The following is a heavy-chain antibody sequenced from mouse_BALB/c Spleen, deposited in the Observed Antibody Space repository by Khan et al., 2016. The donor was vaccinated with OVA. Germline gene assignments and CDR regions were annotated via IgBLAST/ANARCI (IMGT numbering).Heavy chain of an antibody. Sequence: EVELVESGGDLVKPGGSLKLSCAASGFTFSSYSMSWVRQTPDKRLEWVATISSGGDYTYYSDSVKGRFTISRDNARNTLYLHMSSLKSEDTAMYYCASHLTGSFAYWGQGTLVTVSA. V-gene: IGHV5-6*01. CDR3: ASHLTGSFAY. D-gene: IGHD4-1*01. J-gene: IGHJ3*01. CDR1: GFTFSSYS. CDR2: ISSGGDYT.